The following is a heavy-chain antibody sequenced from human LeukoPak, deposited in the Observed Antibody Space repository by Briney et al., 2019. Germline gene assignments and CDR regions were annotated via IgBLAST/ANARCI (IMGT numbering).Heavy chain of an antibody. CDR1: GYTFTGYY. CDR2: INPNSGGT. Sequence: ASVKVSCKASGYTFTGYYMHWVRQAPGQGLEWMGWINPNSGGTNYAQKFQGRVTMTRDTSISTAYMELSRLRSDDTAVYYCARCIAVAGRTDYWGQGTLVTVSP. V-gene: IGHV1-2*02. D-gene: IGHD6-19*01. J-gene: IGHJ4*02. CDR3: ARCIAVAGRTDY.